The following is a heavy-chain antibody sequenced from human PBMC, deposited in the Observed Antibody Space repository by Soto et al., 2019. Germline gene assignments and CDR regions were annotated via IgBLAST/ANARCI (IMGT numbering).Heavy chain of an antibody. CDR3: ARQKGDGSGGSCQNWFDP. CDR2: IYYSGST. D-gene: IGHD2-15*01. Sequence: SETLSLTCTVSGGSISSSSYYWGWIRQPPGKGLEWIGSIYYSGSTYYNQSLKSRVTISVDTSKNQFSLKLSSVTAADTAVYYCARQKGDGSGGSCQNWFDPWGQVTLVTVSS. CDR1: GGSISSSSYY. V-gene: IGHV4-39*01. J-gene: IGHJ5*02.